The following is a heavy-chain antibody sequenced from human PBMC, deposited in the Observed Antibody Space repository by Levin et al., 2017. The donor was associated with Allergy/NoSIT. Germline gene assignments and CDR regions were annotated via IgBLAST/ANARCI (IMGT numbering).Heavy chain of an antibody. CDR2: INSDGTNT. V-gene: IGHV3-74*01. CDR3: ARGGCSSTSCLDY. Sequence: QTGGSLRLSCAASGFTFRNFYMHWVRQAPGKGLVWVSHINSDGTNTNYADSVKGRFTFSRDNAKNTLYLQMNNLRVEDSAVYYCARGGCSSTSCLDYWGQGILVTVSS. CDR1: GFTFRNFY. D-gene: IGHD2-2*01. J-gene: IGHJ4*02.